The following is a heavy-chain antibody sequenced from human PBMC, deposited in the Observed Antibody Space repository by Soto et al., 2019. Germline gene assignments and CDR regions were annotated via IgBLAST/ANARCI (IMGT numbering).Heavy chain of an antibody. Sequence: QVQLQESGPGLVKPSETLSLTCTVSGGSISSYYWSWIRQPPGKGLEWIGYIYYSGSTNYNPSLKSRVTISVDTSKNQFSLKLSSVTAADTAVYYCAREMVINYFDYWGQGTLVTVSS. D-gene: IGHD3-22*01. CDR1: GGSISSYY. CDR2: IYYSGST. J-gene: IGHJ4*02. CDR3: AREMVINYFDY. V-gene: IGHV4-59*01.